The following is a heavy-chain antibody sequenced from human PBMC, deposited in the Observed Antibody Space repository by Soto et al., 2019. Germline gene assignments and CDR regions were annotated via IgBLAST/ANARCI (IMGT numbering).Heavy chain of an antibody. J-gene: IGHJ4*02. V-gene: IGHV4-59*01. D-gene: IGHD3-22*01. CDR1: GGSISSYY. CDR2: IYYSGST. CDR3: AGDSSGYYYYHFDY. Sequence: QVQLQESSPGLVKPSETLSLTCTVSGGSISSYYWSWIRQPPGKGLEWIGYIYYSGSTNYNPSLKSRVTISVDTSKNQFSLKLSSVTAADTAVYYCAGDSSGYYYYHFDYWGQGTLVTVSS.